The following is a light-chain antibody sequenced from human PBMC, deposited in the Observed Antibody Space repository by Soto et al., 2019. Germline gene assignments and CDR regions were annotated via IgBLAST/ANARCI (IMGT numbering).Light chain of an antibody. V-gene: IGKV3-20*01. CDR2: GAS. Sequence: IVLTPSPCSRYLSPEVGASRSCGASQTVSTNYLAWYQQKPGQAPRLLIYGASKRATGIPDRFSGSGSGTDFTPTISRLEPEEFAVYYCKQCGSSGMFGQGAQVEI. J-gene: IGKJ1*01. CDR3: KQCGSSGM. CDR1: QTVSTNY.